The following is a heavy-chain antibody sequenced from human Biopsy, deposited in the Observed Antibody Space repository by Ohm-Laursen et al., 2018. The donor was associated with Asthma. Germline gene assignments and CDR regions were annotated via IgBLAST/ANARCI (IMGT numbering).Heavy chain of an antibody. CDR1: GFTFSHYN. CDR2: ITDTSRYI. V-gene: IGHV3-21*01. CDR3: ARGGYCTSPTCPWGRYATDV. Sequence: SLRLSCAASGFTFSHYNMNWARQAPGKGLEWVSSITDTSRYIKYADSVKGRFTISRDNAKNSLFLHMNSLRAGDSAVYYCARGGYCTSPTCPWGRYATDVWGQGTTVTVSS. D-gene: IGHD2-8*01. J-gene: IGHJ6*02.